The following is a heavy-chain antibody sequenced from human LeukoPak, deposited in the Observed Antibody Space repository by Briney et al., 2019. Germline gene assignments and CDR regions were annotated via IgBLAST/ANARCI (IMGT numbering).Heavy chain of an antibody. CDR2: TSAYNGNT. V-gene: IGHV1-18*01. D-gene: IGHD3-9*01. CDR3: ARVLRYFDWLSPDVPDFDY. CDR1: GYTFTSYG. J-gene: IGHJ4*02. Sequence: ASVKVSCKASGYTFTSYGISWVRQAPGQGLEWMGWTSAYNGNTNYAQKLQDRVTMTTDTSTSTAYMELRSLRSDDTAVYYCARVLRYFDWLSPDVPDFDYWGQGTLVTVSS.